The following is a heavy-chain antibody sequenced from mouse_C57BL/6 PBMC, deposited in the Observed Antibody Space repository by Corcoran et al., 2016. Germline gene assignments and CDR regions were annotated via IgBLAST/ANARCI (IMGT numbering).Heavy chain of an antibody. V-gene: IGHV3-6*01. CDR3: ARGGAGSSSDY. D-gene: IGHD1-1*01. J-gene: IGHJ2*01. Sequence: DVQLQESGPGLVKPSQSLSLTCSVTGYSITSGYYWNWIRQFPGNKLEWMGYISYDGSNNYNPSLKNRISITRDTSKNQFFLKLNSVTTEDTATYYCARGGAGSSSDYWGQGTTLTVSS. CDR1: GYSITSGYY. CDR2: ISYDGSN.